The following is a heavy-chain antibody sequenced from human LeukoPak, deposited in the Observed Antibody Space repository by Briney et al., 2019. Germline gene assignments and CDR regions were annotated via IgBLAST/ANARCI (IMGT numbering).Heavy chain of an antibody. D-gene: IGHD2-21*02. Sequence: GGSLRLSCAASGFTFSDYYMSWIRQAPGKGLEWVSYISSSSSYTNYADSVKGRFTISRDNAKNSLYLQMNSLRAEDTAVYYCAKEDCGVDCSTFDYWGQGTLVTVSS. CDR1: GFTFSDYY. CDR2: ISSSSSYT. CDR3: AKEDCGVDCSTFDY. V-gene: IGHV3-11*05. J-gene: IGHJ4*02.